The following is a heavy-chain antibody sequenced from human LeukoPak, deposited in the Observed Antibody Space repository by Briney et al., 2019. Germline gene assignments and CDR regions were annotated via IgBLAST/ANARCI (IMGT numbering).Heavy chain of an antibody. D-gene: IGHD4-17*01. V-gene: IGHV7-4-1*04. Sequence: ASVKVSCESSGYTFNNYAINWVRQAPGQGLEWMGWINTNTGNPTYARGFTGRFVFSSDTSVRMTYLQISSLKAEDTAVYYCARSNNDGDYPGVGFDYWGQGTLVTVSS. CDR2: INTNTGNP. J-gene: IGHJ4*02. CDR3: ARSNNDGDYPGVGFDY. CDR1: GYTFNNYA.